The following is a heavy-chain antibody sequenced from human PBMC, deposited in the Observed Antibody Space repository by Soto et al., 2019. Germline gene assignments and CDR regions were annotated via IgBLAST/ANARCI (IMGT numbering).Heavy chain of an antibody. CDR1: GGSINSGDYF. D-gene: IGHD2-21*01. J-gene: IGHJ5*02. CDR3: ARVVSWVDP. V-gene: IGHV4-30-4*01. Sequence: QVQLQESGPGLVKPSQTLSLTCTVSGGSINSGDYFWSWIRQPPGKGLEWIGYIHYSGSTYYNPSLKSRVTISIDTSTSQFSLRLSSVTAADTAVYYCARVVSWVDPWGQGTLVTVSS. CDR2: IHYSGST.